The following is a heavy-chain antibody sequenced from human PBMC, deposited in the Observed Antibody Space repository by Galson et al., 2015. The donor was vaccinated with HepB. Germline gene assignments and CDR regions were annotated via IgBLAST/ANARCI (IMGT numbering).Heavy chain of an antibody. V-gene: IGHV3-64*01. CDR3: ARASFRDNWSPFWD. Sequence: SLRLYCAASGFTFSSYAMHWVRQAPGKGLEYVSAISNNGGSTYYANSVKGRFTISRDNSKNTLYLQMGSLRAEDMAVYYCARASFRDNWSPFWDWGQGTLVTVSS. D-gene: IGHD1-1*01. CDR2: ISNNGGST. CDR1: GFTFSSYA. J-gene: IGHJ4*02.